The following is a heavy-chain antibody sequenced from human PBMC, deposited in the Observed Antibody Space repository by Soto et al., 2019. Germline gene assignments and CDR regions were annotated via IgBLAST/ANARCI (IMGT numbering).Heavy chain of an antibody. CDR2: IIPILGIA. CDR3: ARFTPPGEDIVVVVAAGDDAFDI. V-gene: IGHV1-69*02. CDR1: GGTFSSYT. Sequence: SVKVSCKASGGTFSSYTISWVRQAPGQGLEWMGRIIPILGIANYAQKLKGRVTITADKSTSTAYIELSSLRSEDTAVYYCARFTPPGEDIVVVVAAGDDAFDIWGQ. J-gene: IGHJ3*02. D-gene: IGHD2-15*01.